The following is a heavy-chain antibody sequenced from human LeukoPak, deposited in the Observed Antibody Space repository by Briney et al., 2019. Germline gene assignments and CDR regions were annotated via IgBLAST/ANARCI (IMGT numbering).Heavy chain of an antibody. J-gene: IGHJ5*02. CDR2: INPSGGST. CDR3: ARGRQQWLASNNNWFDP. CDR1: GYTFTSYY. V-gene: IGHV1-46*01. D-gene: IGHD6-19*01. Sequence: ASVTVSCKASGYTFTSYYMHWVRQAPGQGFEWMGIINPSGGSTSYAQKFQGRVTMTRDTSTSTVYMELSSLRSEDTAVYYCARGRQQWLASNNNWFDPWGQGTLVTVSS.